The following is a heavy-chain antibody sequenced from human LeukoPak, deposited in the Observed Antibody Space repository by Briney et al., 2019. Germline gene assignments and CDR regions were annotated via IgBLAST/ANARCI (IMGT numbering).Heavy chain of an antibody. CDR3: AKDDYGDYVPLDDY. J-gene: IGHJ4*02. D-gene: IGHD4-17*01. CDR1: GYTFTSYD. V-gene: IGHV1-8*01. Sequence: GASVKVSCKASGYTFTSYDINWVRQATGQGLEWMGWMNPNSGNTGYAQKFQGRVTMTRNTSISTAYMELSSLRSEDTAVYYCAKDDYGDYVPLDDYWGQGTLVTVSS. CDR2: MNPNSGNT.